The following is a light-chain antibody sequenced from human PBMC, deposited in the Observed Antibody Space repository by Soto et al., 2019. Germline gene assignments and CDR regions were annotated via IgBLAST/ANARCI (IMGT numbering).Light chain of an antibody. J-gene: IGKJ5*01. V-gene: IGKV3-11*01. Sequence: EIVMTQSPATLSLSPGERATLSCRASQTIDNTLAWYQRKPGQAPRLLIYDASNRATGIPARFSGSGSGTDFTLTISSLEPEDFATYYCQQSYTAPSITFGQGTQLEIK. CDR3: QQSYTAPSIT. CDR1: QTIDNT. CDR2: DAS.